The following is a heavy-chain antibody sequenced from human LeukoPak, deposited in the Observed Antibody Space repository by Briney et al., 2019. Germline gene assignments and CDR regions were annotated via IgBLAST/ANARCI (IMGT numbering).Heavy chain of an antibody. Sequence: SQTLSLTCAISGDIVSNSSAAWNWIRQSPSRGLEWLGRTYYRSKWSNDYAVSVKSRITINPDTSKNQFSLQLSSVTPDDTAVYYCARDRGGGWYFGYWGQGTLVTVSS. J-gene: IGHJ4*02. D-gene: IGHD6-19*01. CDR1: GDIVSNSSAA. V-gene: IGHV6-1*01. CDR3: ARDRGGGWYFGY. CDR2: TYYRSKWSN.